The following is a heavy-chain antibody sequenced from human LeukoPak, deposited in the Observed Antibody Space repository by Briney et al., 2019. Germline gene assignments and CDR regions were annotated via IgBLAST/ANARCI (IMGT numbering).Heavy chain of an antibody. CDR3: AKDSWFGESQGLDY. CDR2: ISWNSGSI. CDR1: GFSFSSYG. V-gene: IGHV3-9*01. J-gene: IGHJ4*02. Sequence: GGSLRLACAGSGFSFSSYGMHWVRHAPGKGLEWVSGISWNSGSIGYADSVKGRFTISRDNAKNSLYLQMNSLRAEDTALYYCAKDSWFGESQGLDYWGQGTLVTVSS. D-gene: IGHD3-10*01.